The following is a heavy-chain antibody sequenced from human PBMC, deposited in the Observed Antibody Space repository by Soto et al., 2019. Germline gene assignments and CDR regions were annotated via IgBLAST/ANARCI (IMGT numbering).Heavy chain of an antibody. CDR1: GGAVSSENW. CDR2: IFHSGGA. D-gene: IGHD3-10*01. CDR3: ARLPFGYYAMDV. J-gene: IGHJ6*02. Sequence: QVQLQESGAGLVKPSGTLSLTCAVSGGAVSSENWWPWVRQPPGKGLEWFGEIFHSGGANYNPSLNSRITMSVDNSKNHSSLKVNSVAAADTAVYFCARLPFGYYAMDVWGQGTTVTVSS. V-gene: IGHV4-4*02.